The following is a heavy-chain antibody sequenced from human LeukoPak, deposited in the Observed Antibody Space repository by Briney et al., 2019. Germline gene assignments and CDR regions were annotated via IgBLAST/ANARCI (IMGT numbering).Heavy chain of an antibody. CDR2: ITSSGSKA. Sequence: GGSLRLSCAASGFTFSSYEMNWVRQAPGKGLEWLSYITSSGSKAYYADSVKGRFTISRDNAKNSLYLQMNSLRAEDTAVYYCARDLGDYVGYDAFDIWGQGTMVTVSS. CDR3: ARDLGDYVGYDAFDI. CDR1: GFTFSSYE. J-gene: IGHJ3*02. D-gene: IGHD4-17*01. V-gene: IGHV3-48*03.